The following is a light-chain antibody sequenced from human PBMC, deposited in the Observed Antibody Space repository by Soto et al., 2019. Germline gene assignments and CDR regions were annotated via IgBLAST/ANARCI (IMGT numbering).Light chain of an antibody. J-gene: IGLJ1*01. CDR1: SSDVGGYNY. Sequence: QSVLTQPPSASGSPRQSVTISCTGTSSDVGGYNYVSWYQQHPGKAPKLMIYEVSKRPSGVPDRFSGSKSGNTASLTVCGLQAEDEADYCCSSYAGSNNYVFGTGTKVTVL. CDR2: EVS. CDR3: SSYAGSNNYV. V-gene: IGLV2-8*01.